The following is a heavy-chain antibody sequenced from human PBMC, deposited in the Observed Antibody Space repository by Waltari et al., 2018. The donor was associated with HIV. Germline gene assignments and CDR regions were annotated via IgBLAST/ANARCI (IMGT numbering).Heavy chain of an antibody. V-gene: IGHV3-23*01. CDR3: AKKGFGELGFDYYYGMDV. Sequence: EVQLLESGGGLVQPGGSLRLSCAASGFTFSSYAMSWVRQAPGMGLERVTAISGSGGSTYYADSVKGRFTISRDNSKNTLYLQMNSLRAEDTAVYYCAKKGFGELGFDYYYGMDVWGQGTTVTVSS. CDR1: GFTFSSYA. CDR2: ISGSGGST. J-gene: IGHJ6*02. D-gene: IGHD3-10*01.